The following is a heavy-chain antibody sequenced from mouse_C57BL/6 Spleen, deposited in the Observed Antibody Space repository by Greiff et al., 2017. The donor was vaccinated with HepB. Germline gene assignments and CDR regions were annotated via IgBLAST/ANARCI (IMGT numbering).Heavy chain of an antibody. V-gene: IGHV3-6*01. CDR3: ARDPATMVSYAMDY. D-gene: IGHD2-2*01. CDR2: ISYDGSN. J-gene: IGHJ4*01. Sequence: VQLKESGPGLVKPSQSLSLTCSVTGYSITSGYYWNWIRQFPGNKLEWMGYISYDGSNNYNPSLKNRISITRDTSKNQFFLKLNSVTTEDTATYYCARDPATMVSYAMDYWGQGTSVTVSS. CDR1: GYSITSGYY.